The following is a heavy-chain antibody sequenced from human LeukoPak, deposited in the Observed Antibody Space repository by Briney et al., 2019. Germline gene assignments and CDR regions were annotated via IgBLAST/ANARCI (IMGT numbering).Heavy chain of an antibody. J-gene: IGHJ4*02. Sequence: GASVKVSCRASGYTFTSYGISWVRQAPGQGLEWMGWISTFNGNTDYARELQGRVTMTTDTSTSTAYMELRSLRSDDTAVYYCARVYSQWLVPTFDYRGQGTLVTVSS. CDR1: GYTFTSYG. CDR3: ARVYSQWLVPTFDY. V-gene: IGHV1-18*01. CDR2: ISTFNGNT. D-gene: IGHD6-19*01.